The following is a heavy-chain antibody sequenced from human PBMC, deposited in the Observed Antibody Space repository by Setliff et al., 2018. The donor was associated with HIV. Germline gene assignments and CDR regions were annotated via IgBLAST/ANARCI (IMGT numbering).Heavy chain of an antibody. CDR2: IFYSGIT. D-gene: IGHD6-6*01. CDR3: AGGLLSEFSSTWYRLDF. Sequence: SETLSLTCTVSGGSFTSRSYYWGWIRQPPGKGLEWIGSIFYSGITYYNPSLKNRVTISIDTSKKQFSLNLSSVTAADTAVYFCAGGLLSEFSSTWYRLDFWGQGILVTVSS. CDR1: GGSFTSRSYY. J-gene: IGHJ4*02. V-gene: IGHV4-39*07.